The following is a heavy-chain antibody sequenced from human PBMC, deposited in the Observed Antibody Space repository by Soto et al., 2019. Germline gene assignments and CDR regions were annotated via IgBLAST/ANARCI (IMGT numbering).Heavy chain of an antibody. Sequence: SETLSLTCAVSGGSISSYYWSWIRQPPGKGLEWIGHVSYSGTTNYNPSLQSRVTMSLDTSTNHFSLRLSSVTAADTAVYYCARDLVGSAKGTQRYNWFDPWGQGTLVTVSS. CDR2: VSYSGTT. CDR1: GGSISSYY. D-gene: IGHD1-26*01. V-gene: IGHV4-59*01. J-gene: IGHJ5*02. CDR3: ARDLVGSAKGTQRYNWFDP.